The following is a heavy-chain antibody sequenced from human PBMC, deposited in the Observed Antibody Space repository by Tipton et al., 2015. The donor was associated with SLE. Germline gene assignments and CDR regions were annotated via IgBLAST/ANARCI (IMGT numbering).Heavy chain of an antibody. V-gene: IGHV4-34*01. CDR2: INHSGST. D-gene: IGHD2-15*01. Sequence: TLSLTCAVYGGSFSGYYWSWIRQPPGKGLEWIGEINHSGSTNYNPSLKSRVTISVDTSKNQFSLKLSSVTAADTAVYYCARGKLLQEGYYGMDVWGQGTTVTVSS. J-gene: IGHJ6*02. CDR3: ARGKLLQEGYYGMDV. CDR1: GGSFSGYY.